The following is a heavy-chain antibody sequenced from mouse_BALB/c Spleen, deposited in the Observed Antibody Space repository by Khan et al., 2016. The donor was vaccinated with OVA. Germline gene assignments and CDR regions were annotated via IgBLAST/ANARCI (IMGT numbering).Heavy chain of an antibody. J-gene: IGHJ3*01. CDR1: EFPLSPFG. CDR3: VRLAYYYDSEGFAY. D-gene: IGHD1-1*01. CDR2: VTIGGIYP. Sequence: EVELVESGGDLVKPEGSLKLSFAALEFPLSPFGISWVRRPPNKGLSWVATVTIGGIYPSYPDSGKGRFTISRDNAKNTLYLQMSSLKSEDTAMFYCVRLAYYYDSEGFAYWGQGSLVTVSA. V-gene: IGHV5-6*01.